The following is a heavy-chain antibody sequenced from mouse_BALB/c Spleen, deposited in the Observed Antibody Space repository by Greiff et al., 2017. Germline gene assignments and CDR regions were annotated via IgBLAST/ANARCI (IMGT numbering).Heavy chain of an antibody. CDR1: GFSLTSYG. Sequence: VQLQESGPGLVQPSQSLSITCTVSGFSLTSYGVHWVRQSPGKGLEWLGVIWSGGSTDYNAAFISRLSISKDNSKSQVFFKMNSLQADDTAIYYCARKWGYGNYPWFAYWGQGTLVTVSA. D-gene: IGHD2-1*01. J-gene: IGHJ3*01. V-gene: IGHV2-4-1*01. CDR2: IWSGGST. CDR3: ARKWGYGNYPWFAY.